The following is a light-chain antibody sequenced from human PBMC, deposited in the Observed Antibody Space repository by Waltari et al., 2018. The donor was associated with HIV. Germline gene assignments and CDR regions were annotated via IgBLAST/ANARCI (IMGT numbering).Light chain of an antibody. CDR3: VLNLGRGIVV. CDR2: STN. CDR1: SRHLTAMTY. Sequence: QSVVTQGPLFSVPHRGTLPGNCGLSSRHLTAMTYASWYRPVPGTAPLTPSHSTNTRSAGVPDRFSGSILGNKAALTITGAQADDESDYYCVLNLGRGIVVFGGGTKLSVL. V-gene: IGLV8-61*01. J-gene: IGLJ2*01.